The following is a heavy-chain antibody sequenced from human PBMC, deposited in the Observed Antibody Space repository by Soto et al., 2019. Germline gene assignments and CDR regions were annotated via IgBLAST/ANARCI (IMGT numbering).Heavy chain of an antibody. CDR3: TRHLVDY. D-gene: IGHD2-15*01. Sequence: EVQLVESGGGLVQPGGSLKLSSAASGFTFSDAAIHWVRQASGKGLEWVGRTRSKVNNYATAYAASVKGRFTISRDDSKNTAFLQMNSLKTEDTAVYYCTRHLVDYWGQGTLVTVSS. CDR2: TRSKVNNYAT. CDR1: GFTFSDAA. V-gene: IGHV3-73*02. J-gene: IGHJ4*02.